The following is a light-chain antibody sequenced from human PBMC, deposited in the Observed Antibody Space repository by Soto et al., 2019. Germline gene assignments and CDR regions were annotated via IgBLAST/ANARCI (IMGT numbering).Light chain of an antibody. Sequence: EIVLTQSPATLSLSPGERATLSCRASQSVSSYLAWYQQKPGQAPRLLIYDASTRATGIPARFSGSGSGTEFTLTISSLQSEDFATYYCLQDFQYPRTFGQGTKVDI. CDR2: DAS. CDR3: LQDFQYPRT. V-gene: IGKV3-11*01. J-gene: IGKJ1*01. CDR1: QSVSSY.